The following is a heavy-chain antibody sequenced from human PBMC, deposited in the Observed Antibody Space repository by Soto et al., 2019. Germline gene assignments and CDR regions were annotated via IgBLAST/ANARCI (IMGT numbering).Heavy chain of an antibody. J-gene: IGHJ4*02. Sequence: GESLKISCKGSGYSFTSYWIVWVRQMPGKGLDCIGIMYPGYSDTRCSPSFQGQFTIWGDNSIIASYLQWSILKASDSAIYYCERHVPDFFSKYFDYWGQGTLVTVSS. D-gene: IGHD3-3*01. CDR3: ERHVPDFFSKYFDY. V-gene: IGHV5-51*01. CDR1: GYSFTSYW. CDR2: MYPGYSDT.